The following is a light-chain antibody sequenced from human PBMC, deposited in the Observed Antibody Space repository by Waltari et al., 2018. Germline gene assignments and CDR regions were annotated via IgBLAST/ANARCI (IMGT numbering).Light chain of an antibody. Sequence: IVLTQSPGTLSLSLGERATLPCRARRIITRNYFVWYQQRPGQAPPLLIYGVSSRASGVSDRFSAGGSGRDFSLTISRLEPEDFAVYYCQQYGDSPATFGQGTKLEI. CDR2: GVS. V-gene: IGKV3-20*01. J-gene: IGKJ2*01. CDR3: QQYGDSPAT. CDR1: RIITRNY.